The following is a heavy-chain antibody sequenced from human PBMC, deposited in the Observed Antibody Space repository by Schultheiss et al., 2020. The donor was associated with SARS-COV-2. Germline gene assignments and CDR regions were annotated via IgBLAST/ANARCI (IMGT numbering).Heavy chain of an antibody. CDR3: ARALDDYGDYVGQYYYYYMDV. Sequence: SETLSLTCTVSGGSISSSFYYWGWIRQPPGKGLEWIGSIYYSGSTNYNPSLKSRVTISVDTSKNQFSLKLSSVTAADTAVYYCARALDDYGDYVGQYYYYYMDVWGKGTTVTVSS. J-gene: IGHJ6*03. D-gene: IGHD4-17*01. CDR1: GGSISSSFYY. V-gene: IGHV4-39*07. CDR2: IYYSGST.